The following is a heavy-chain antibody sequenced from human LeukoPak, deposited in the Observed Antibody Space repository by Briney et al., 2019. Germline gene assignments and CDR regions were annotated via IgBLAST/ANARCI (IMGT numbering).Heavy chain of an antibody. CDR1: GFTLSSYA. D-gene: IGHD3-16*01. CDR2: LGISGDYA. V-gene: IGHV3-23*01. Sequence: PGGSLRLSCVASGFTLSSYAVSWVRQAPGKGLQWVSSLGISGDYAWYAGSVKGRFTISRDSPKNTLYLQMNRLGAEDTAVYYCARGGGGNSDFMTTCTGASLSFDYWGQGALVTVSS. CDR3: ARGGGGNSDFMTTCTGASLSFDY. J-gene: IGHJ4*02.